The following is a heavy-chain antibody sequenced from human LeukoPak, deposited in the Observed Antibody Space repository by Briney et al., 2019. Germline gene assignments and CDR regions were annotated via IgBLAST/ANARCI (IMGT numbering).Heavy chain of an antibody. CDR2: IYYSGST. J-gene: IGHJ5*02. CDR1: GGSISSSSYY. D-gene: IGHD3-22*01. CDR3: ARDQVVVINWFDP. Sequence: SETLSLTCTVSGGSISSSSYYWGWIRQPPGKGLEWIGSIYYSGSTYYNPSLKSRVTISVDTSKNQFSLTLSSVTAADTAVYYCARDQVVVINWFDPWGQGTLVTVSS. V-gene: IGHV4-39*07.